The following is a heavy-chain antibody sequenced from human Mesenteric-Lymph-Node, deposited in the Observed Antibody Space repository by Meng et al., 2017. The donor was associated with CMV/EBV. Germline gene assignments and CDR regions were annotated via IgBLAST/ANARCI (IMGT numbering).Heavy chain of an antibody. D-gene: IGHD1-26*01. CDR2: ISGTSGYK. Sequence: GGPLRLSCAASGFTFRDYSMNWVRQAPGKGLEWVSSISGTSGYKFYADSVKGRFTISRDNAKTSLYLQMNNLRAEDTAIYYCARTKWESLDYYGMDVWGQGTTVTVSS. V-gene: IGHV3-21*01. CDR1: GFTFRDYS. CDR3: ARTKWESLDYYGMDV. J-gene: IGHJ6*02.